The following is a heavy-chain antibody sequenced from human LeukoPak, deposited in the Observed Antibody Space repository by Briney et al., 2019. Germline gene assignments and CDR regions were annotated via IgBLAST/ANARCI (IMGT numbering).Heavy chain of an antibody. D-gene: IGHD6-13*01. CDR3: AGVGYSSSWYEVYFDY. V-gene: IGHV3-74*01. J-gene: IGHJ4*02. Sequence: GGSLRLSCAASGFTLSSYWMHWVRQAPGKGLVWVSRINSDGSSTSYADSVKGRFTISRDNAKNTLYLQMNSLRAEDTAVYYCAGVGYSSSWYEVYFDYWGQGTLVTVSS. CDR1: GFTLSSYW. CDR2: INSDGSST.